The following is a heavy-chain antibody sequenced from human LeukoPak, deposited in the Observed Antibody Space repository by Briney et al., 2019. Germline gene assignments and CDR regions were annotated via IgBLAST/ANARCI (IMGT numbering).Heavy chain of an antibody. V-gene: IGHV4-61*01. CDR3: ARGQEMATGFDY. D-gene: IGHD5-24*01. J-gene: IGHJ4*02. CDR2: MYYSGSS. Sequence: SETLSLTCTVSGGSISSSSYYWSWIRQPPGKGLEWIGYMYYSGSSNNNPSLKSRLTISVDTSKSQFSLKLNSVTAADTAVYYCARGQEMATGFDYWGQGTLVTVSS. CDR1: GGSISSSSYY.